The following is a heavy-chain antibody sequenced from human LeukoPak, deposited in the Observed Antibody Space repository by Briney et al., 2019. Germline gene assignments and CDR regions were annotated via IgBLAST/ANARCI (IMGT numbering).Heavy chain of an antibody. CDR1: GYTFTSYG. J-gene: IGHJ6*03. CDR3: ASCYYGSGSYLLIPFDYYYYMDV. V-gene: IGHV1-69*13. Sequence: GASVKVSCKASGYTFTSYGISWVRQAPGQGLEWMGGIIPIFGTANYAQKFQGRVTITADESTSTAYMELSSLRSEDTAVYYCASCYYGSGSYLLIPFDYYYYMDVWSKGTTVTISS. CDR2: IIPIFGTA. D-gene: IGHD3-10*01.